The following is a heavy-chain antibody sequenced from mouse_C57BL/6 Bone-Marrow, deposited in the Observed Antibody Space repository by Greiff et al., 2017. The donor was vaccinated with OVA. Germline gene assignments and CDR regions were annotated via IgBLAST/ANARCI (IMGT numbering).Heavy chain of an antibody. Sequence: VQLQESGPGLVQPSQSLSITCTVSGFSLTSYGVHWVRQSPGKGLEWLGVIWRGGSTDYNAAFMSRLSITKDNSKSQVFFKMNSLQADDTAIYYCAKGDYGSNTGFFAYWGQGTLVTVSA. CDR1: GFSLTSYG. D-gene: IGHD1-1*01. J-gene: IGHJ3*01. V-gene: IGHV2-5*01. CDR2: IWRGGST. CDR3: AKGDYGSNTGFFAY.